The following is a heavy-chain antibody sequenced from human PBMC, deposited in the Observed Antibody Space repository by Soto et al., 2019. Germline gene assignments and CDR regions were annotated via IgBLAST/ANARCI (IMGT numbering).Heavy chain of an antibody. Sequence: PSETLSLTCTVSGGSISSYYWSWIRQPPGKGLEWIGYIYYSGSTNYNPSLKSRVTISVDTSKNQFSLKLSSVTAADTAVYYCARDHRYRDTWTFDYWGRGALVTVSS. CDR1: GGSISSYY. J-gene: IGHJ4*02. V-gene: IGHV4-59*01. CDR3: ARDHRYRDTWTFDY. CDR2: IYYSGST. D-gene: IGHD3-16*02.